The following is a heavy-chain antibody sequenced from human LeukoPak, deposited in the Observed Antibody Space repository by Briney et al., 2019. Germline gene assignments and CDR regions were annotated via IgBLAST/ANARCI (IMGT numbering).Heavy chain of an antibody. D-gene: IGHD6-19*01. CDR3: AKDVVAGTTSHDAFDI. CDR1: GFTFSGYS. J-gene: IGHJ3*02. CDR2: ISSSTTYI. V-gene: IGHV3-21*01. Sequence: PGGSLRLSCAASGFTFSGYSMNWVRQAPGKGLEWVSSISSSTTYIYYADSVKGRFTISRDNAKNSLYLQMNSLRGEDTAVYFCAKDVVAGTTSHDAFDIWGQGTMVTVSS.